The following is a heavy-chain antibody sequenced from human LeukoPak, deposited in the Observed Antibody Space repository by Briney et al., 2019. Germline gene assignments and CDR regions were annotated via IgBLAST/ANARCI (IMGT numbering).Heavy chain of an antibody. Sequence: ASVRVSCKASGYTFTRYFMHWVRQAPGQGLEWMGIINPSGGSTTYAQKFQGRVTMTRDMSTSTVYMELSSLRSEDTAVYYCAMSSSGWYYDHWGQGTLVTVSS. V-gene: IGHV1-46*01. CDR2: INPSGGST. D-gene: IGHD6-19*01. J-gene: IGHJ4*02. CDR3: AMSSSGWYYDH. CDR1: GYTFTRYF.